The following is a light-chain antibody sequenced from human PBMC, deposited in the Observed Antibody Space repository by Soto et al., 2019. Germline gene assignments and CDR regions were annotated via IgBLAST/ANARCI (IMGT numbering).Light chain of an antibody. J-gene: IGLJ1*01. CDR1: SSNIGGAYD. Sequence: QSVRTQAPSVSGAAGQRVTISCTGSSSNIGGAYDVHWYQQLPGTAPKLLIYADKYRPSGVPDRFSGSKSGTSASLAITGLQAEDEADYYCQSYDSSLNGYVFGTGTKVTVL. CDR2: ADK. CDR3: QSYDSSLNGYV. V-gene: IGLV1-40*01.